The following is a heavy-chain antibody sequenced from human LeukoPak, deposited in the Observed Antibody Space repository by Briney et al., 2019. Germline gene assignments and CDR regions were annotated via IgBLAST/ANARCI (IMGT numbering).Heavy chain of an antibody. V-gene: IGHV1-46*01. Sequence: GASVKVSCKASGYTFTSYYMHWVRQAPGQGLEWMGIINPSGGSTSYAQKFQGRVTMTRDTSISTAYMELSRLRSDDTAVYYCAIRKGAVTSEDYFDYWGQGTLVTVSS. D-gene: IGHD4-17*01. CDR2: INPSGGST. CDR1: GYTFTSYY. CDR3: AIRKGAVTSEDYFDY. J-gene: IGHJ4*02.